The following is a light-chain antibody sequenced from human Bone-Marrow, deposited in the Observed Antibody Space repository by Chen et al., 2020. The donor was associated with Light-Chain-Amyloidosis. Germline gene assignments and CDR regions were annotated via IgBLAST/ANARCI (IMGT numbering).Light chain of an antibody. J-gene: IGLJ3*02. CDR1: NIGSTS. V-gene: IGLV3-21*02. Sequence: SYVLTQPSSVSVAPGQTAPIACGGNNIGSTSVHWYQQTPGQAPLLVVYDDSDRPSGIPERLSGSNSGNTATLTISRVEAGDEADYSCQVWDRSSDRPVFGGGTKLTVL. CDR3: QVWDRSSDRPV. CDR2: DDS.